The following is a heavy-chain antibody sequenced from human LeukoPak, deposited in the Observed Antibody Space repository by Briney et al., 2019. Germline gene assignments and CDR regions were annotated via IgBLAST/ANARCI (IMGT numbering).Heavy chain of an antibody. CDR1: GFTFSNYW. CDR3: AKGGATVIDY. J-gene: IGHJ4*02. CDR2: SHSNGSSA. V-gene: IGHV3-74*03. Sequence: GGSLRLSCAASGFTFSNYWMHWVRQAPGKVLVWVSRSHSNGSSATSADSVKGRFTVSRHSAKNTLYLQMNSLRAEDTAVYYCAKGGATVIDYWGQGTLVTVSS. D-gene: IGHD4-17*01.